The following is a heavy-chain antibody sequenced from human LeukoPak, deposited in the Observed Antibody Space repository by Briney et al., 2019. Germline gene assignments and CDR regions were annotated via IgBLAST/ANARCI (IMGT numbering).Heavy chain of an antibody. D-gene: IGHD5-12*01. CDR1: GYSFTSYW. CDR3: ARPNEKTQRQFQWLRLVQDAFDI. Sequence: GESLKISCKGSGYSFTSYWIGWVRQMPGKGLEWMGIIYPGDSDTRYSPSFQGQVTISADKSISTAYLQWSSLKASDTAMYYCARPNEKTQRQFQWLRLVQDAFDIWGQGTMVTVSS. J-gene: IGHJ3*02. CDR2: IYPGDSDT. V-gene: IGHV5-51*01.